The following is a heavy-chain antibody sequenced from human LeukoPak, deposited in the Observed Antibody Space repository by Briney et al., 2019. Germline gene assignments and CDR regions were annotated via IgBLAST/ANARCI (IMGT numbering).Heavy chain of an antibody. D-gene: IGHD4-17*01. Sequence: ASVKVSCKVSGYTLTELSMHWVRQAPGKGLEWVGGFDPEDGETIYAQKFQGRVTMTEDTSTDTAYMELSSLRSEDTAVYYCATDPPNDYGDYDDAFDIWGQGTMVTVSS. V-gene: IGHV1-24*01. CDR2: FDPEDGET. CDR1: GYTLTELS. CDR3: ATDPPNDYGDYDDAFDI. J-gene: IGHJ3*02.